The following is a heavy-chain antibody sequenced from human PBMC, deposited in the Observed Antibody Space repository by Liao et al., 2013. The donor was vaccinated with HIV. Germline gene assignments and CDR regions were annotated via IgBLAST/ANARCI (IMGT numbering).Heavy chain of an antibody. CDR1: GASINGVSSY. D-gene: IGHD6-13*01. Sequence: QVLLQESGPGLVRPSQTLSLTCTVTGASINGVSSYWSWIRQPAGKGLEWIGRIYTSGSTNYNPSLKSRVTMSVDTSKNQFSLKLSSVTAADTAVYYCARDTRSIAAARYAFDIWGQGTMVTVSS. V-gene: IGHV4-61*02. CDR2: IYTSGST. CDR3: ARDTRSIAAARYAFDI. J-gene: IGHJ3*02.